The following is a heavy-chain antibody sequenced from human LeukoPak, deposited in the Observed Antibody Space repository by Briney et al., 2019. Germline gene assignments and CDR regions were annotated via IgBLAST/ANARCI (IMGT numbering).Heavy chain of an antibody. Sequence: SETLSLACTVSGGSISSSSYYWGWIRQPPGKGLEWIGSIYYSGSTYYNPSLKSRVTISVDTSKNQFSLKLSSVTAADTAVYYCARGSFSGYSSSWIMRDVWGKGTTVTVSS. CDR1: GGSISSSSYY. J-gene: IGHJ6*04. D-gene: IGHD6-13*01. V-gene: IGHV4-39*01. CDR2: IYYSGST. CDR3: ARGSFSGYSSSWIMRDV.